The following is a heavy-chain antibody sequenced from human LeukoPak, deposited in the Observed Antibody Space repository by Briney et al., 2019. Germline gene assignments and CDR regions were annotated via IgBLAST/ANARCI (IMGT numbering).Heavy chain of an antibody. CDR1: GFTFTTYS. CDR3: ARGHTAVTRHFDF. D-gene: IGHD4-17*01. V-gene: IGHV3-21*01. CDR2: ISSGSSAI. Sequence: GGSLRLSCEAPGFTFTTYSMTWVRQAPGKGLEWVSIISSGSSAIFSADALKGRFTISRDDAKNLLYLDMNSLRAEDTAVYYCARGHTAVTRHFDFWGQGTLVTVSS. J-gene: IGHJ4*02.